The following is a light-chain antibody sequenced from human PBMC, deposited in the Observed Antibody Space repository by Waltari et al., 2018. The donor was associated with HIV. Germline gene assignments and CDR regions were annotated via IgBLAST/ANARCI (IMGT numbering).Light chain of an antibody. J-gene: IGLJ2*01. CDR3: QSYDVTLSGPLV. CDR2: GNS. CDR1: DSHIGAGDD. V-gene: IGLV1-40*01. Sequence: QSVLTQPPSVSCAPWQTVTISFTRIDSHIGAGDDVHWYQQLPVTAPKLLIYGNSKRPSGVPDRFSGSRSGTSASLAITGLQAEDEADYYCQSYDVTLSGPLVFGGGTKLTVL.